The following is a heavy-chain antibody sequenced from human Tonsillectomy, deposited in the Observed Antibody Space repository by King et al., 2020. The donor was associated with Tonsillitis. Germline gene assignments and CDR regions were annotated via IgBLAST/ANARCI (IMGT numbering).Heavy chain of an antibody. J-gene: IGHJ6*02. D-gene: IGHD5-12*01. CDR3: VGWLDYDFGMDV. CDR2: ISYDGSNK. CDR1: GFTFSSYA. Sequence: VQLVESGGGVVQPGRSLRLSCAASGFTFSSYAMHWVRQAPGKGLEWLAVISYDGSNKYYANSGKGRFTISRDNSKNTLYLQMNSLRAEDTAVYYCVGWLDYDFGMDVWGQGTTVTVSS. V-gene: IGHV3-30-3*01.